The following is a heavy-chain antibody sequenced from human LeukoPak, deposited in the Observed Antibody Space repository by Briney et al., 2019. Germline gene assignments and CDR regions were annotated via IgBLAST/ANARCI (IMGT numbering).Heavy chain of an antibody. Sequence: GRSLRLSCAASGFTFSSYGMHWVRQAPGKGLEWVSAISGSGGSTYYAGSVKGRFTISRDNSKNTLYLQMNSLRAEDTAVYYCTTLWFGELQTFDYWGQGTLVTVSS. J-gene: IGHJ4*02. V-gene: IGHV3-23*01. CDR3: TTLWFGELQTFDY. D-gene: IGHD3-10*01. CDR2: ISGSGGST. CDR1: GFTFSSYG.